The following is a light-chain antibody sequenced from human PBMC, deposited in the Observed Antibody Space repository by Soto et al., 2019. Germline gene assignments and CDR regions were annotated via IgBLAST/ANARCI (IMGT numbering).Light chain of an antibody. CDR1: QSISSW. J-gene: IGKJ1*01. V-gene: IGKV1-5*03. CDR3: QHYNSYSPWT. CDR2: KAS. Sequence: DIQMTQSPSTLSASVGDRVTITCRASQSISSWLAWYQQKPGKAPKLLIYKASSLESGLPSRFSGSGSGTEFTLTISSLQPDDFATYYCQHYNSYSPWTFGQGTKVEIK.